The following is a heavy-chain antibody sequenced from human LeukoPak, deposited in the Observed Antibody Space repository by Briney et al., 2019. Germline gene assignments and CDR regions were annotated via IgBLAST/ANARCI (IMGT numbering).Heavy chain of an antibody. V-gene: IGHV4-39*01. Sequence: SETLSLTCTVSGASISSSSYYWGWIRQSPGKGLEWIGSICYSGSTYYNPSLKSRVTISVDTSKNQFSLKLSSVIAADPAVYYCARHATDSSGYSYYYYYGIDVWGQGTTVTVSS. CDR2: ICYSGST. CDR3: ARHATDSSGYSYYYYYGIDV. D-gene: IGHD3-22*01. CDR1: GASISSSSYY. J-gene: IGHJ6*02.